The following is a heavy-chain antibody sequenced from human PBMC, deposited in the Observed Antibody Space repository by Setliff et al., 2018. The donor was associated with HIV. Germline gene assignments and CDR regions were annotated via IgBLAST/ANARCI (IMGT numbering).Heavy chain of an antibody. CDR3: VRPTSETDGFDI. V-gene: IGHV4-59*08. J-gene: IGHJ3*02. CDR2: IYYSGSA. CDR1: GVSISSYY. Sequence: SETLSLTCTVSGVSISSYYWSWIRQSPGRGLEWIGYIYYSGSANYNPSLKTRVTLSADTSKNQLSLKLRSVTAADTAVYYCVRPTSETDGFDIWGQGALVTVS. D-gene: IGHD2-2*01.